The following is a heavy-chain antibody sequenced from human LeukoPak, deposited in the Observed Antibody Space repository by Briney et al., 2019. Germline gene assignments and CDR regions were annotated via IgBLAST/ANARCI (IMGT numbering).Heavy chain of an antibody. D-gene: IGHD6-13*01. Sequence: PGRSLRLSCAASGFTFSSYGMHWVRQAPGKGLEWVALISDDGSRKSYADSVKGRFTISRGNSKNTLYLQMNSLRAEDTAVYYCARDGYSSSWYLSGMDVWGQGTTITVSS. J-gene: IGHJ6*02. CDR3: ARDGYSSSWYLSGMDV. CDR2: ISDDGSRK. CDR1: GFTFSSYG. V-gene: IGHV3-30*03.